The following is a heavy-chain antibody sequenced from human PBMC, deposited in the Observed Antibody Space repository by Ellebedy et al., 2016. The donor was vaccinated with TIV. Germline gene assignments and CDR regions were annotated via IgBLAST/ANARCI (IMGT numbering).Heavy chain of an antibody. CDR2: IYYNGNS. CDR3: ARARRENTVVQLGPFSWFDP. J-gene: IGHJ5*02. CDR1: AATIYATSYY. D-gene: IGHD3-10*01. Sequence: MPSETLSLTCTVSAATIYATSYYWAWLRQSPGKGLEWIGSIYYNGNSSYHPSLSSRVNISIDTSKNHFSLKLRSVTAADTAVYYCARARRENTVVQLGPFSWFDPWGQGTLVTVSS. V-gene: IGHV4-39*07.